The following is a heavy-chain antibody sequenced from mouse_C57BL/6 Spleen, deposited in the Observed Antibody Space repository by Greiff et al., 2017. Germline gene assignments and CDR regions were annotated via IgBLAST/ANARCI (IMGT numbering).Heavy chain of an antibody. D-gene: IGHD2-4*01. V-gene: IGHV1-64*01. J-gene: IGHJ3*01. Sequence: QVQLQQPGAELVKPGASVKLSCKASGYTFTSYWMHWVKQRPGQGLEWIGMIHPNSGSTNYNEKFKSKATLTVDKSSSTAYMQLSSLTSEDSAVYYCARGGEYDYDAEFAYWGQGTLVTVSA. CDR1: GYTFTSYW. CDR3: ARGGEYDYDAEFAY. CDR2: IHPNSGST.